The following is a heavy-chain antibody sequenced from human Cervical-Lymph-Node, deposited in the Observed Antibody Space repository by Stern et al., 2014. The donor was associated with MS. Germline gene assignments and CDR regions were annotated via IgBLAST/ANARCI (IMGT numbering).Heavy chain of an antibody. J-gene: IGHJ4*02. CDR3: ARDTSSPERSDW. Sequence: EVQLVESGGGAIQPGGSLRLSCTASGFTVSRDYMTWVRQAPGKGLEWVSLITNVGSTFYTDSVKGRFTISRDDSKNTVYLHMTSLRAEDTAMYYCARDTSSPERSDWWGQGTLVTVSS. D-gene: IGHD1-1*01. CDR2: ITNVGST. CDR1: GFTVSRDY. V-gene: IGHV3-53*01.